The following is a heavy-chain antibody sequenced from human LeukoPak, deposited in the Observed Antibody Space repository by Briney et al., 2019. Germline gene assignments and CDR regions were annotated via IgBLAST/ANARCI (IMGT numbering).Heavy chain of an antibody. CDR3: ARGSAWYFIR. CDR1: GGSVTSGGSY. D-gene: IGHD6-19*01. CDR2: IYYNGNS. J-gene: IGHJ4*02. Sequence: SETLSLTCTVTGGSVTSGGSYWSWIRQPPGKGLEWLGYIYYNGNSKFNPSLESRITISVDTSKNQFSLKLSSVTAADTALYYCARGSAWYFIRWGQGTLVTVSS. V-gene: IGHV4-61*08.